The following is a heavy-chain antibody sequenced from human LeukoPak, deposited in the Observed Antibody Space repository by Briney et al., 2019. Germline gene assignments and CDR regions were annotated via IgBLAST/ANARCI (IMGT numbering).Heavy chain of an antibody. D-gene: IGHD2-15*01. CDR2: IKQDGGEK. CDR1: GFTGFTFSSYW. J-gene: IGHJ5*02. CDR3: AKGYCSGGSCFSRSNWFDP. Sequence: GGSLRLSCAASGFTGFTFSSYWMSWVRQAPGKGLEWVANIKQDGGEKYYVDSVEGRFTISRDNSENTLYLQMNGLRVEDTAIYYCAKGYCSGGSCFSRSNWFDPWGQGTLVTVSS. V-gene: IGHV3-7*05.